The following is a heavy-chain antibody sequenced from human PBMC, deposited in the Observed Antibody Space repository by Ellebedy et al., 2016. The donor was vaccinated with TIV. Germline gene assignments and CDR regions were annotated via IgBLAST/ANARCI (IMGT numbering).Heavy chain of an antibody. J-gene: IGHJ4*02. Sequence: PGGSLRLSCAASGFTFSNFGMHWVRQAPGKGLEWVAFIRYDGSNKYYADSVKGRFTISRDNSKKTLNLHMSSLRVEDTAVYYCAKGGVYSYTPWVDWGQGTLVTVSS. CDR3: AKGGVYSYTPWVD. D-gene: IGHD1-26*01. V-gene: IGHV3-30*02. CDR2: IRYDGSNK. CDR1: GFTFSNFG.